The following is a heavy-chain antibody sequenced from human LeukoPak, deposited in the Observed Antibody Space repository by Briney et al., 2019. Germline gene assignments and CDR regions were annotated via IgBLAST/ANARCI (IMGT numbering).Heavy chain of an antibody. J-gene: IGHJ6*03. D-gene: IGHD2-2*02. Sequence: GGSLRLSCVASGFTFSRYVMSWVRQAPGKGLEWVSSIIVSGGSTYYADSVKGRFTISRDNSKNTLYLQMNSLRAEDTAVYYCARDQRDIVVVPAAIGSYYYYYMDVWGKGTTVTVSS. CDR1: GFTFSRYV. CDR2: IIVSGGST. CDR3: ARDQRDIVVVPAAIGSYYYYYMDV. V-gene: IGHV3-23*01.